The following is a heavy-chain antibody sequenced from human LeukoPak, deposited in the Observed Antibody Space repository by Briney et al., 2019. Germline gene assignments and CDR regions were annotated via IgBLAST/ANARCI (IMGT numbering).Heavy chain of an antibody. CDR2: IYTSGST. J-gene: IGHJ5*02. CDR3: ARGRYYYDSSGYYYLDP. D-gene: IGHD3-22*01. V-gene: IGHV4-4*07. Sequence: SETLSLTCTVSGGSISSYYWSWIRQPAGKGLEWIGRIYTSGSTNYNPSLKSRVAMSVDTSKNQFSLKLSSVTAADTAVYYCARGRYYYDSSGYYYLDPWGQGTLVTVSS. CDR1: GGSISSYY.